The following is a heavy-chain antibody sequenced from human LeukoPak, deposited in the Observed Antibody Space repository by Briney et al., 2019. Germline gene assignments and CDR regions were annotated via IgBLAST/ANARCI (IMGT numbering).Heavy chain of an antibody. V-gene: IGHV4-34*01. Sequence: GSLRLSCAASGFTFSSYAMSWIRQPPGKGLEWIGEINHSGSTNYNPSLKSRVTISVDTSKNQFSLKLSSVTAADTAVYYCARGPSSGLSYYYDSRKPHQDYWGQGTLVTVSS. D-gene: IGHD3-22*01. CDR3: ARGPSSGLSYYYDSRKPHQDY. J-gene: IGHJ4*02. CDR1: GFTFSSYA. CDR2: INHSGST.